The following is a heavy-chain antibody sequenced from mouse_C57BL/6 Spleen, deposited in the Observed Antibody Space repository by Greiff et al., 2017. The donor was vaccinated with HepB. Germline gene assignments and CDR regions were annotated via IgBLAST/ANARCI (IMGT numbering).Heavy chain of an antibody. D-gene: IGHD2-2*01. J-gene: IGHJ3*01. CDR1: GYSITSGYY. CDR2: ISYDGSN. V-gene: IGHV3-6*01. Sequence: DVKLQESGPGLVKPSQSLSLTCSVTGYSITSGYYWNWIRQFPGNKLEWMRYISYDGSNNYNPSLKNRISITRDTSKNQFFLKLNSVTTEDTATYYCARGGYWFAYWGQGTLVTVSA. CDR3: ARGGYWFAY.